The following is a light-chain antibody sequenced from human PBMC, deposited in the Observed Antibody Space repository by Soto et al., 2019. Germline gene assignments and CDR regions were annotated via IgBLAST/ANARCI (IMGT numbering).Light chain of an antibody. CDR2: GAS. Sequence: EIVLTQSPGTLSLSPGERATLSCRASQSVSSNLAWYQQKPGQAPRLLIYGASTRATGIPARFSGSGSGTEFTLTISSLQSEDFAVYYCQQYNNWATWTFGQGTKVEIK. CDR1: QSVSSN. CDR3: QQYNNWATWT. V-gene: IGKV3-15*01. J-gene: IGKJ1*01.